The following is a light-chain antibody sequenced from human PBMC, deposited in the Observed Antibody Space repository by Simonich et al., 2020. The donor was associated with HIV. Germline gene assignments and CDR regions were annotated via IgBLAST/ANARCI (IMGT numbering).Light chain of an antibody. CDR3: QQYNIFSWT. Sequence: DIQMTQSPSTLSASVGDRVTITCRASKRISSWLAWYKQKPGKAPKLLIYKASSLESGVPSRFSGSGSGTEFTLTISSLQPNDSATYYCQQYNIFSWTFGQGTKVEIK. J-gene: IGKJ1*01. CDR2: KAS. V-gene: IGKV1-5*03. CDR1: KRISSW.